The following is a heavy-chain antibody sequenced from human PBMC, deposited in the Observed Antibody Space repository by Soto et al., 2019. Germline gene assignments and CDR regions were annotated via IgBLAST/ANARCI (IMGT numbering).Heavy chain of an antibody. V-gene: IGHV4-59*08. CDR1: DGSISRYY. CDR2: IYYSGST. CDR3: ARHVEAVTTFDY. Sequence: SETLSHTCTVADGSISRYYWSCIRQPPGKGLEWIGYIYYSGSTNYNPSLKSRVTISVDTSKNQFSLKLCSVTAADTAVYYCARHVEAVTTFDYWGQGPLVTVSS. D-gene: IGHD4-17*01. J-gene: IGHJ4*02.